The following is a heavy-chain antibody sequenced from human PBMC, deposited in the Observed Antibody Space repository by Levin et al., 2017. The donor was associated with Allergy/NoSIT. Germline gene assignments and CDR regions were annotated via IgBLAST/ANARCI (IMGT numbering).Heavy chain of an antibody. Sequence: KISCKASGGTFCSYAISWVRQAPGQGLEWMGGIIPIFGTANYAQKFQGRVTITADESTSTAYMELSSLRSEDTAVYYCARVRSETAMAYASGYYYGMDVWGQGTTVTVSS. D-gene: IGHD5-18*01. CDR3: ARVRSETAMAYASGYYYGMDV. CDR1: GGTFCSYA. V-gene: IGHV1-69*01. CDR2: IIPIFGTA. J-gene: IGHJ6*02.